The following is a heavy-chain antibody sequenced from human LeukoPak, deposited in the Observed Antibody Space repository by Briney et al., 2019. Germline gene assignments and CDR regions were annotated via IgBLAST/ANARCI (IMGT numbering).Heavy chain of an antibody. CDR2: ISGSGGST. V-gene: IGHV3-23*01. CDR3: AKAPGSSGWSGPDY. CDR1: GSTFSSYA. D-gene: IGHD6-19*01. Sequence: GGSLRLSCAASGSTFSSYAMSWVRQAPGKGLEWVSAISGSGGSTYYADSVKGRFTISRDNSKNTLYLQMNSLRAEDTAVYYCAKAPGSSGWSGPDYWGQGTLVTVSS. J-gene: IGHJ4*02.